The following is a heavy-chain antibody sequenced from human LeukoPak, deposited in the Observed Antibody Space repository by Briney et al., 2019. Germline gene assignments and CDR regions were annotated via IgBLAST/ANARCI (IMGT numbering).Heavy chain of an antibody. V-gene: IGHV1-2*02. D-gene: IGHD5-12*01. CDR1: GYTFTGYY. Sequence: ASVKVSCKASGYTFTGYYMHWVRQAPGQGLEWMGWINPNSGGTNYAQKFQGRVTMTRDTSISTAYMELRSLRSDDTAVYYCARRGHSGYDWEDDYWGQGTLVTVSS. J-gene: IGHJ4*02. CDR2: INPNSGGT. CDR3: ARRGHSGYDWEDDY.